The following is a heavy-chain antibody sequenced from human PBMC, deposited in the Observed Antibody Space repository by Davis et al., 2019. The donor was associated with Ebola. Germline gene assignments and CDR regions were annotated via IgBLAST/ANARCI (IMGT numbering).Heavy chain of an antibody. CDR1: GGSISSYY. Sequence: MPSETLSLTCTVSGGSISSYYWSWIRQPPGKGLEWIGYIYYSGSTNYNPSLKSRVTISVDTSKNQFSLKLSSVTAADTAVYYCARGRATPSNWFDPWGQGTLATVSS. CDR2: IYYSGST. D-gene: IGHD2-15*01. J-gene: IGHJ5*02. CDR3: ARGRATPSNWFDP. V-gene: IGHV4-59*01.